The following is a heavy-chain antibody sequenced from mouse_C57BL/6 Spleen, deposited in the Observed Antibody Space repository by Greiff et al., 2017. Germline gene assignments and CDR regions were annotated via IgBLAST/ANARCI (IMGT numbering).Heavy chain of an antibody. CDR3: ARGSKEFYYAMDY. CDR2: IYPGSGNT. J-gene: IGHJ4*01. CDR1: GYTFTDYY. V-gene: IGHV1-76*01. Sequence: VQLQQSGAELVRPGASVKLSCKASGYTFTDYYINWVKQRPGQGLEWIARIYPGSGNTYYNEKFKGKATLTAEKSSSTAYMQLSSLTSEDSAVYFCARGSKEFYYAMDYWGQGTSVTVSS. D-gene: IGHD1-3*01.